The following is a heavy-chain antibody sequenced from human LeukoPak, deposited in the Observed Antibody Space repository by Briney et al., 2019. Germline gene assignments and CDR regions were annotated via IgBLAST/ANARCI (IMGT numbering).Heavy chain of an antibody. CDR3: ARSGGLGWETDY. CDR2: INPSGGST. Sequence: ASVKVSCKASGYTFTSSYMHWVRQAPGQGLEWMGIINPSGGSTNYAQKFQGRVTMTRDTSTSTVYMELSSLRSEDTAVYYCARSGGLGWETDYWGQGTLVTVSS. J-gene: IGHJ4*02. CDR1: GYTFTSSY. D-gene: IGHD1-26*01. V-gene: IGHV1-46*01.